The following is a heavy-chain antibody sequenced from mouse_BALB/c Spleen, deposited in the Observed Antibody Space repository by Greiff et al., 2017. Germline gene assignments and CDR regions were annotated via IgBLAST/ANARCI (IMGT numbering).Heavy chain of an antibody. J-gene: IGHJ3*01. Sequence: VEPGGSLKLSCAASGFDFSRYWMRWVRQAPGKGLEWIGEINPDSSTINYTPSLKDKFIISRDNAKNTLYLQMSKVRSEDTALYYCARRQLGLRGAWFAYWGQGTLVTVSA. V-gene: IGHV4-1*02. CDR3: ARRQLGLRGAWFAY. CDR1: GFDFSRYW. D-gene: IGHD3-1*01. CDR2: INPDSSTI.